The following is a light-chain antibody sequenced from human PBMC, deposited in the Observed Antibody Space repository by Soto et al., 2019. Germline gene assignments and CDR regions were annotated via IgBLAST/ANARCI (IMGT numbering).Light chain of an antibody. CDR2: WAS. CDR1: QSILHSANNENF. V-gene: IGKV4-1*01. J-gene: IGKJ4*02. CDR3: QQYYNTPLT. Sequence: DIVMTQSPDSLAVSLGERATINCKSSQSILHSANNENFLAWYQQKAGQPPKLLLYWASTRESGIPVRFSGRGSGTDFTLTISSLQAEDVAVYYCQQYYNTPLTFGGGTKVEIK.